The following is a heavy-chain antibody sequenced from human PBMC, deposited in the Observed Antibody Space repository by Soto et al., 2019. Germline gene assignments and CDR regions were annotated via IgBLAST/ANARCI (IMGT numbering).Heavy chain of an antibody. D-gene: IGHD7-27*01. CDR3: VKGGNWGWDYFDY. CDR1: GFTFSSYA. Sequence: GGSLRLSCAASGFTFSSYAMSWVRQAPGKGLEWVSAISGSGGSTYYADSVKGRFTISRDNSKNTLYLQMNSLRAEDTAVYYCVKGGNWGWDYFDYWGQGTLVTVSS. CDR2: ISGSGGST. J-gene: IGHJ4*02. V-gene: IGHV3-23*01.